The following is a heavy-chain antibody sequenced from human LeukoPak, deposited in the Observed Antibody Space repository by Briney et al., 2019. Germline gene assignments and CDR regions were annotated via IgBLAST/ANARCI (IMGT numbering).Heavy chain of an antibody. Sequence: SETLSLTCTVSGGSIRSHFWSWLRQSPGKRLEYIGYSYSSGRTNSNPSLRSRVTISLDTSKNQFSLELGSVTAADTAVYYCARYAVTAEWYFDVWGRGTLVTVSS. D-gene: IGHD4-17*01. J-gene: IGHJ2*01. CDR2: SYSSGRT. CDR3: ARYAVTAEWYFDV. CDR1: GGSIRSHF. V-gene: IGHV4-59*11.